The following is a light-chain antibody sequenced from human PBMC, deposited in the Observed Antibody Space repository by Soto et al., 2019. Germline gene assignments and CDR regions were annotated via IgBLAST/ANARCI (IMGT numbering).Light chain of an antibody. CDR3: QKYNSAPWT. CDR1: QGISNY. J-gene: IGKJ1*01. V-gene: IGKV1-27*01. Sequence: IQMTQSPSSLSASVGDRVTITCRASQGISNYLAWYQQQPGKVPNLLIYAASTLQSGVPSRFSGSGSGTDFTLTISRLQPEDVATYYCQKYNSAPWTFGQGTKVEFK. CDR2: AAS.